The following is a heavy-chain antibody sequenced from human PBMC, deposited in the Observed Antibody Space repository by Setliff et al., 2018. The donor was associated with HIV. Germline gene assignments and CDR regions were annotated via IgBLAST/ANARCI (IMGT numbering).Heavy chain of an antibody. Sequence: SSETLSLTCTVSGGSISSGRYFWGWIRLVPGRGLEWIGSISDSGTTFYKPSLKSRVAISVDTSKKQFSLNLSSATAADTAVHYCARRNWNYGTVYPFDIWGQGTMVTVSS. J-gene: IGHJ3*02. V-gene: IGHV4-39*01. CDR2: ISDSGTT. CDR3: ARRNWNYGTVYPFDI. CDR1: GGSISSGRYF. D-gene: IGHD1-7*01.